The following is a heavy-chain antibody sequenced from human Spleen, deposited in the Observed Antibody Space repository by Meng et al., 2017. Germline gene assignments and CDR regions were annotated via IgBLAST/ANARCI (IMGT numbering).Heavy chain of an antibody. Sequence: GGSLRLSCAASGFTFSNYWMTWVRQAPGKGLEWVANIKEDGSEKNYADSVKGRPSISRDNAKNLLYVQLNSLRVEDTALYYCVRGGRNYFSWGQGTPVTVSS. CDR3: VRGGRNYFS. J-gene: IGHJ5*02. V-gene: IGHV3-7*01. CDR2: IKEDGSEK. D-gene: IGHD2/OR15-2a*01. CDR1: GFTFSNYW.